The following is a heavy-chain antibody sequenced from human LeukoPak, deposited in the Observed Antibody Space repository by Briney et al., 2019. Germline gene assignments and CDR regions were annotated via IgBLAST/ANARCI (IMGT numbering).Heavy chain of an antibody. D-gene: IGHD1-26*01. Sequence: GGSLRLSCAASGFTFSNYAMTWVRQAPGKGLEWVSSITDRGGDTYYADSVKGRFTISRDNSKNTLYLQMNSLRAEGTAVYYCAKGKRGNYDYWGQGTLVTVSS. CDR1: GFTFSNYA. V-gene: IGHV3-23*01. J-gene: IGHJ4*02. CDR3: AKGKRGNYDY. CDR2: ITDRGGDT.